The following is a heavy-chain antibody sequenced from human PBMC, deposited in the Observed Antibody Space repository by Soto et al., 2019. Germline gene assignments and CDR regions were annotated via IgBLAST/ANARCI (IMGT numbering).Heavy chain of an antibody. CDR3: AKDRERDAWYEDY. Sequence: VQLLESGGGLVQPGGSLRLSCVTSGFTFSSYAMSWVRQAPGKGLEWVSVISGSDGSTYYGDSVKGRFTISRDNSKNTLYLQMNSLRAEDTAVYYCAKDRERDAWYEDYWGQGTLVTVSS. CDR1: GFTFSSYA. J-gene: IGHJ4*02. V-gene: IGHV3-23*02. D-gene: IGHD6-13*01. CDR2: ISGSDGST.